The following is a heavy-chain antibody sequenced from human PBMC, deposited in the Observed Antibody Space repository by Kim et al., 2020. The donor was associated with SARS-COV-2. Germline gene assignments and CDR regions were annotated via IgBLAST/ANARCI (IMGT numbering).Heavy chain of an antibody. CDR1: GFTFSNAW. D-gene: IGHD2-15*01. J-gene: IGHJ6*02. CDR2: IKSKTDGGTT. Sequence: GGSLRLSCAASGFTFSNAWMSWVRQAPGKGLEWVGRIKSKTDGGTTDYAAPVKGRFTISRDDSKNTLYLQMNSLKTEDTAVYYCTTGLPYCSSGSCYYYYYYYGMDVWGQGTTVTVYS. V-gene: IGHV3-15*01. CDR3: TTGLPYCSSGSCYYYYYYYGMDV.